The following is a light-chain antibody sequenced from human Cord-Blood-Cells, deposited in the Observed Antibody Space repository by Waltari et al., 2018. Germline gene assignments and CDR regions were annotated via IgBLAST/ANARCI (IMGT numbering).Light chain of an antibody. CDR2: DVS. CDR3: SSYTSSSTFNWV. Sequence: QSALTQPASVSGSPGQSITIPCTGTSSDVGGYNYVPWYHQHPGKAPKRMVYDVSKRPSGVSNRFSGSKSGNTASLTISGLQAEDEADYYCSSYTSSSTFNWVFGGGTKLTVL. V-gene: IGLV2-14*01. J-gene: IGLJ3*02. CDR1: SSDVGGYNY.